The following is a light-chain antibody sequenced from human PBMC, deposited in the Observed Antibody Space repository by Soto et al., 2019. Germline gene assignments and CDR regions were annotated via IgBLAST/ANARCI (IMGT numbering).Light chain of an antibody. CDR3: QHYENLPYT. CDR2: DIS. Sequence: DIQLTQSASSLSASVGDRVTITCQAIQVITNYLNWYQQKPGKAPKLLIYDISPLEIGVSSRFSGSGDGTHFTFTINGLQPEDSATYYCQHYENLPYTFGQGTKLEI. CDR1: QVITNY. V-gene: IGKV1-33*01. J-gene: IGKJ2*01.